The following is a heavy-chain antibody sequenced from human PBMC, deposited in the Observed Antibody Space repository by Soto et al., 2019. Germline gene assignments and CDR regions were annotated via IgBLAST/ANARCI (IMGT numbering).Heavy chain of an antibody. CDR3: ARDPKTSGGQHWAFNYFDS. V-gene: IGHV3-30*03. D-gene: IGHD7-27*01. Sequence: GGSLRLSCAASGFTFSSYGMHWVRQAPGKGLEWVAVISYDGTNKFYADSVKGRFTISRDNSKSTLYLQVDSLRPEDAAVYYCARDPKTSGGQHWAFNYFDSWGQGTRVTAPQ. CDR2: ISYDGTNK. CDR1: GFTFSSYG. J-gene: IGHJ4*02.